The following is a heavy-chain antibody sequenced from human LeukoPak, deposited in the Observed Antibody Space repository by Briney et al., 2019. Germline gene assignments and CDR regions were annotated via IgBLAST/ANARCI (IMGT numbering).Heavy chain of an antibody. J-gene: IGHJ3*02. D-gene: IGHD6-13*01. CDR3: ARHSGHSSTNDAFDI. CDR1: GDSFSSVTDY. Sequence: PSETLSLTCTVSGDSFSSVTDYWAWIRQPPGKGLEWIASGDYSGGTYYNPSLESRVAISADMSKNQFSLKLTSVTGADTAVYYCARHSGHSSTNDAFDIWGQGTMVIVSS. V-gene: IGHV4-39*07. CDR2: GDYSGGT.